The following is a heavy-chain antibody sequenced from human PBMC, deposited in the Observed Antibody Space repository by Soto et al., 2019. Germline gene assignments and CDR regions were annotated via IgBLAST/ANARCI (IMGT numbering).Heavy chain of an antibody. D-gene: IGHD2-2*01. Sequence: PSETLSLTCAVSGGSISSGGYSWSWIRQPPGKGLEWIGYIYHSGSTYYNPSLKSRVTISVDRSKNQFSLKLSSVTAADTAVYYCARGGYQLFDYWGRGTLVTVSS. CDR1: GGSISSGGYS. CDR3: ARGGYQLFDY. V-gene: IGHV4-30-2*01. CDR2: IYHSGST. J-gene: IGHJ4*02.